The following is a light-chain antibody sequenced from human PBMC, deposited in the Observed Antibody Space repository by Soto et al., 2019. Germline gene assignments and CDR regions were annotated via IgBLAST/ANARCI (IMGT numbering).Light chain of an antibody. CDR1: SSDIGAYAY. Sequence: QSVLTQPASVSGSPGQSIAISCTGTSSDIGAYAYVSWYQQHPGKIPKLIVFDVNYRPSGVSSRFSGSKSGNTASLPISGRQVEDEADYYCGSYTRSNSVIFGGGTKLTVL. CDR3: GSYTRSNSVI. V-gene: IGLV2-14*03. J-gene: IGLJ2*01. CDR2: DVN.